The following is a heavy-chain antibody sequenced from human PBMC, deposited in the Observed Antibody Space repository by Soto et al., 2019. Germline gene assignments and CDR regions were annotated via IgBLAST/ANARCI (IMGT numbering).Heavy chain of an antibody. J-gene: IGHJ5*02. CDR2: IYYSGST. Sequence: SETLSLTCTVSGGSISSYYWSWIRQPPGKGLEWIGYIYYSGSTNYNPSLKSRVTISVDTSKNQFSLKLSSVTAADTAVYYCARDRARNWFDPWGQGTLVTVSS. CDR3: ARDRARNWFDP. CDR1: GGSISSYY. V-gene: IGHV4-59*01.